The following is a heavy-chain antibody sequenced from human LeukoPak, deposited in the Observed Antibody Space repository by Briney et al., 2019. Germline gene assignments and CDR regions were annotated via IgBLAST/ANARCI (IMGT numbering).Heavy chain of an antibody. CDR1: GFTFSSYG. D-gene: IGHD1-14*01. CDR3: AKDLNNNGRGFDY. Sequence: PGGSLRLSCAASGFTFSSYGLSWVRQAPGKGLEWVAAIRASVSGTYYADSVLGRFIISRDNSKNTLYLQMDRLRADDTAVYYCAKDLNNNGRGFDYWGQGTLVTVSS. J-gene: IGHJ4*02. CDR2: IRASVSGT. V-gene: IGHV3-23*01.